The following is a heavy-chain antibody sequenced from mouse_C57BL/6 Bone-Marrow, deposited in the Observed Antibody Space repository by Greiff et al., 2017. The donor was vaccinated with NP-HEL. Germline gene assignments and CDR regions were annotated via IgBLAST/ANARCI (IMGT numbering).Heavy chain of an antibody. Sequence: QVHVKQPGAELVRPGSSVKLSCKASGYTFTSYWMHWVKQRPIQGLEWIGNIDPSDSETHYNQKFKDKATLTVDKSSSTAYMQLSSLTSEDSAVYYCARSPFLLYVDDWGQGTTLTVSA. J-gene: IGHJ2*01. CDR3: ARSPFLLYVDD. CDR2: IDPSDSET. CDR1: GYTFTSYW. V-gene: IGHV1-52*01.